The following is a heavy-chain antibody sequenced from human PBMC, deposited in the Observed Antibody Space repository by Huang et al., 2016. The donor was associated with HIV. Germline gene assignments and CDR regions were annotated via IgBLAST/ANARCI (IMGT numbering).Heavy chain of an antibody. J-gene: IGHJ4*02. D-gene: IGHD3-22*01. CDR3: ARDPRIQSWLNFFDY. Sequence: EVQLVESGGGLVQPGGSLRLSCAASGFSISSYWMHWVRQAPGKGVVWGSRMNSDGSSTSYADSVKGRFTISRDNAKNTRYLQMNSLRAEDTAVYYCARDPRIQSWLNFFDYWGQGTLVSVSS. V-gene: IGHV3-74*01. CDR2: MNSDGSST. CDR1: GFSISSYW.